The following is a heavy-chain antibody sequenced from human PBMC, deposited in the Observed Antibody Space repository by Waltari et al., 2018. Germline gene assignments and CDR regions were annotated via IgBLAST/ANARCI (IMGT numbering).Heavy chain of an antibody. CDR3: ARDHLSSHYGDPYWYFDL. CDR2: IYYSGST. V-gene: IGHV4-59*11. D-gene: IGHD4-17*01. J-gene: IGHJ2*01. Sequence: QVQLQESGPGLVKPSAPLSITCTASGGSISSHYWSWIRQPHGTGLEWIGYIYYSGSTNYNPSLKSRVTISVDTSKNQFSLKLSSVTAADTAVYYCARDHLSSHYGDPYWYFDLWGRGTLVTVSS. CDR1: GGSISSHY.